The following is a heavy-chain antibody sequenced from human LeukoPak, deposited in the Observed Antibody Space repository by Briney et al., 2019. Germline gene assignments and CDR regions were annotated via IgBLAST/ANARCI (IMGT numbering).Heavy chain of an antibody. CDR1: GYTFTSYD. V-gene: IGHV1-8*01. J-gene: IGHJ6*03. CDR2: VNPNSGNT. D-gene: IGHD3-16*01. Sequence: GASVKVSCKTSGYTFTSYDLNWVRQATGQGLEWMGWVNPNSGNTGYAQKFQGRVTITRNTSITTAYMELSNLRSEDTAVYYCARDSRLITFGGVIRKYYMDVWGKGTTVTVSS. CDR3: ARDSRLITFGGVIRKYYMDV.